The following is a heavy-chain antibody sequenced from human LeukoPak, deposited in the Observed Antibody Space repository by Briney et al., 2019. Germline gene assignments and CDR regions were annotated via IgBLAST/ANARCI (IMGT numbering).Heavy chain of an antibody. CDR3: ARIHPANWNPFNWFDP. Sequence: GSLRLSCSASGFPFSSYAMEWVRQPPGKGLEWIGTIYYSGSTFYKPSLTSRVTISVDTSKNQFSLKLSSVTAADTAIYYCARIHPANWNPFNWFDPWGQGTLVTVSS. CDR1: GFPFSSYA. CDR2: IYYSGST. J-gene: IGHJ5*02. V-gene: IGHV4-39*01. D-gene: IGHD1-1*01.